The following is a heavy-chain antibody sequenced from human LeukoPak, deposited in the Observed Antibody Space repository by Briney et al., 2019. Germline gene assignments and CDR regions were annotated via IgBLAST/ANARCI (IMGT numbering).Heavy chain of an antibody. CDR2: INPNSGGT. Sequence: ASVKVSCKASGYTFTGYYLHWLRQAPGQGLEWMGWINPNSGGTNYAQKFQGRVTMTRDTSISTAYMELSRLRSDDTAVYYCAKPYSSGNDAVDIWGQGTMVTVSS. D-gene: IGHD6-19*01. V-gene: IGHV1-2*02. CDR1: GYTFTGYY. CDR3: AKPYSSGNDAVDI. J-gene: IGHJ3*02.